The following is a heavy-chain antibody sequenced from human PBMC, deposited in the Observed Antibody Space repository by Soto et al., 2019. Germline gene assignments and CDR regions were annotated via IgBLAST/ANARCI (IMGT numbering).Heavy chain of an antibody. D-gene: IGHD1-1*01. CDR1: GGMFSSYT. CDR2: IIPLLGTA. CDR3: ARGNNWNEAMYFDV. Sequence: QVQLVQSGAEVKKPGSSVKVSCKASGGMFSSYTISWVRQAPGQGLEWVGRIIPLLGTANYAQKFQGRVTITADKPTSTAYMDLSGLRSADTAVYYCARGNNWNEAMYFDVWGQGTMVTVSS. V-gene: IGHV1-69*08. J-gene: IGHJ3*01.